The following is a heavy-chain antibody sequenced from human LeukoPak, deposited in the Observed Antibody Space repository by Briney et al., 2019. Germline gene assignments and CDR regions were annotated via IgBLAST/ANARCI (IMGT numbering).Heavy chain of an antibody. CDR1: GFTFSSYW. V-gene: IGHV3-7*01. CDR3: TRDRWGYQLLSRKYHYMDV. CDR2: IKQDGSEK. J-gene: IGHJ6*03. Sequence: PGGSLRLSCAASGFTFSSYWMSWVRQAPGKGLEWVANIKQDGSEKYYVDSVKGRFTISRDNAKNSLYLQMNSLRAEDTAEYYCTRDRWGYQLLSRKYHYMDVWGKGTTVTVSS. D-gene: IGHD2-2*01.